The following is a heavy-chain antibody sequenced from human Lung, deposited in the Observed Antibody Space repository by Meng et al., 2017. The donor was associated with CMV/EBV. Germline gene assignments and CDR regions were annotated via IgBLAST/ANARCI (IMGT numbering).Heavy chain of an antibody. J-gene: IGHJ4*02. CDR1: GFTFSDHY. D-gene: IGHD1-7*01. CDR3: ARTSRRTRDFDY. CDR2: IRDKDSRYST. Sequence: SCTASGFTFSDHYMEWIRQAPGRGLEWIARIRDKDSRYSTEYAASVRGRFTISRDDSKLLFLEMTSLKTEDTAVYYCARTSRRTRDFDYWGQGT. V-gene: IGHV3-72*01.